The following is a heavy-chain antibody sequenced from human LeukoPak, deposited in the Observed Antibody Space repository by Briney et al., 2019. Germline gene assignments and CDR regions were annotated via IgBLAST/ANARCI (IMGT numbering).Heavy chain of an antibody. D-gene: IGHD6-19*01. CDR1: GYSFTNYW. Sequence: GESLKISCKGSGYSFTNYWIGWVRQLPGKGLEWMGIIYLGDSDTRYSPSFQGQVTISADKSISTAYLQWSSLKASDTAIYYCARHPSYTSGWPLDYWGQGTLVTVSS. CDR3: ARHPSYTSGWPLDY. V-gene: IGHV5-51*01. J-gene: IGHJ4*02. CDR2: IYLGDSDT.